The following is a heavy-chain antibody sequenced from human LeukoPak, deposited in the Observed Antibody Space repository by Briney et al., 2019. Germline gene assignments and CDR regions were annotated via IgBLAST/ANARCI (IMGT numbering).Heavy chain of an antibody. Sequence: SETLSLTCTVSNGSISSYHWSWVRHPPRQGMERIGYILTSGTTNYNPSLKRRLTISVGTSKNRFTLTLSSVTAADTAVYYCARLRVSGSYLYYFDYWGQGTLVTVSS. V-gene: IGHV4-4*09. CDR1: NGSISSYH. J-gene: IGHJ4*02. CDR3: ARLRVSGSYLYYFDY. D-gene: IGHD3-10*01. CDR2: ILTSGTT.